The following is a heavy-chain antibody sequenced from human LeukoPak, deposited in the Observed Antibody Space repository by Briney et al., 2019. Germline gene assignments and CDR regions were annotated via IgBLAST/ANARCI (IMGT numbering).Heavy chain of an antibody. Sequence: MASETLSLTCTVSGGSISSSSYYWGWIRQPPGKGLEWIGSIYHSGSTYYNPSLKSRVTISVDTSKNQFSLKLSSVTAADTAVYYCARDSNSVGYYYDSSGYNPTPIWGQGTMVTVSS. CDR3: ARDSNSVGYYYDSSGYNPTPI. J-gene: IGHJ3*02. CDR2: IYHSGST. D-gene: IGHD3-22*01. V-gene: IGHV4-39*07. CDR1: GGSISSSSYY.